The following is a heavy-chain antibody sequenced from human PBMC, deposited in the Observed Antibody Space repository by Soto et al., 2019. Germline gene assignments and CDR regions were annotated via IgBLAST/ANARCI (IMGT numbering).Heavy chain of an antibody. CDR3: ARSEATGLDY. D-gene: IGHD1-26*01. Sequence: QVQLQESGPGLVKPSGTLSLTCTVSGGSMSSSNWWNWVRQSPGKGLEWIGEAHHSGRTNYNPSLXGXVXIXXDKSKNPFSLKLSSVTAADTAVYYCARSEATGLDYWGQGTLVTVSS. J-gene: IGHJ4*02. V-gene: IGHV4-4*02. CDR2: AHHSGRT. CDR1: GGSMSSSNW.